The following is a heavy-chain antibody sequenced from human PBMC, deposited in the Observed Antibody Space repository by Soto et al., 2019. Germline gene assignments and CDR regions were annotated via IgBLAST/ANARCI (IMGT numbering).Heavy chain of an antibody. D-gene: IGHD2-2*01. Sequence: GGSLRLSCAASGFTFSSYNINWVRQAPGKGLEWVSFISSSSDTIHYADSVEGRFTISRDNAKNSLYLQMNSLRADDTAVYYCARDSFSPFDYWGQGTLVTVSS. CDR1: GFTFSSYN. V-gene: IGHV3-48*01. J-gene: IGHJ4*02. CDR2: ISSSSDTI. CDR3: ARDSFSPFDY.